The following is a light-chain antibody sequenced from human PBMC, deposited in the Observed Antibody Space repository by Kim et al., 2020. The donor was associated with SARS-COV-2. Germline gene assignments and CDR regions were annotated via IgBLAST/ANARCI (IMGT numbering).Light chain of an antibody. CDR2: QDS. CDR1: KLGDKY. Sequence: VSPGQTASITCSGDKLGDKYACWYQQKPGQSPVLVIYQDSKRPSGIPERFSGSNSGNTATLTISGTQAMDEAYYYCQAWDSSTVVFGGGTKLTVL. V-gene: IGLV3-1*01. CDR3: QAWDSSTVV. J-gene: IGLJ2*01.